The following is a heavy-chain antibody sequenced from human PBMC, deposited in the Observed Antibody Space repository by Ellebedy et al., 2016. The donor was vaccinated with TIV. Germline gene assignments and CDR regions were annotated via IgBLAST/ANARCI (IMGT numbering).Heavy chain of an antibody. CDR3: ATGWAFDF. Sequence: GESLKISXAASGLTVTNAWMTWVRQAPGKGLEWLGQINSKDAGGTTAYAAPVRGRFTISRDDSTNTVFLEMNSLKAEDTAMYYCATGWAFDFWGQGTMVTVSS. J-gene: IGHJ3*01. V-gene: IGHV3-15*01. CDR1: GLTVTNAW. CDR2: INSKDAGGTT.